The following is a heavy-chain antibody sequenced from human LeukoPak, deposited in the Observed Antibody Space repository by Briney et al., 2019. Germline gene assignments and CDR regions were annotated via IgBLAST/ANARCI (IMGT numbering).Heavy chain of an antibody. CDR3: ATGSSSFDY. J-gene: IGHJ4*02. V-gene: IGHV1-2*02. Sequence: ASVKVSCKASGYTFTGYYMHWVRQAPGQGLEWMGWINPNSGGTNYAQKFQGRVTMTEDTSTDTAYMELSSLRSEDTAVYYCATGSSSFDYWGQGTLVTVSS. D-gene: IGHD6-6*01. CDR1: GYTFTGYY. CDR2: INPNSGGT.